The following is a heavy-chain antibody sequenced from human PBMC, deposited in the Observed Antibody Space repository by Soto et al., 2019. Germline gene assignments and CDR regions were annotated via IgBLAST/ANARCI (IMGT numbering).Heavy chain of an antibody. CDR3: AKVPLGILWFGELDV. CDR1: GFTFDDYA. J-gene: IGHJ6*04. V-gene: IGHV3-9*01. D-gene: IGHD3-10*01. CDR2: ISWNSGSI. Sequence: DVQLVESGGGLVQPGRSLRLSCAASGFTFDDYAMHWVRQAPGKGLEWVSGISWNSGSIGYADSVKGRFTISRDNAKNPLYLQMNSLRAEDTALYYCAKVPLGILWFGELDVWGKGTTVTVSS.